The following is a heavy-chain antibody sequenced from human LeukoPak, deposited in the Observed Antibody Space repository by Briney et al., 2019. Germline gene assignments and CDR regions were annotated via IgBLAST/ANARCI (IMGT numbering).Heavy chain of an antibody. CDR3: ARDRWLQWKSFDY. CDR1: GFSFTDSA. Sequence: ASVKVSCKASGFSFTDSAVQWMRQARGQSPEWIGWIVVGSGNTNYAQKFQERVTITRDTSTSTAYMELRSLRSEDTAVYYCARDRWLQWKSFDYWGQGTLVTVSS. V-gene: IGHV1-58*01. J-gene: IGHJ4*02. CDR2: IVVGSGNT. D-gene: IGHD5-24*01.